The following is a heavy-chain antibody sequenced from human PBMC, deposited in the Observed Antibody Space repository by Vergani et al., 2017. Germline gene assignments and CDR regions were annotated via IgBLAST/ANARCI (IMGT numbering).Heavy chain of an antibody. D-gene: IGHD6-19*01. CDR2: ISYDGSNK. Sequence: QVQLVESGGGVVKPGRSLRLSCAASGFTFSSYAMHWVRQAPGKGLEWVAVISYDGSNKYYADSVKGRFTISRDNSKNTLYLQMNSLRAEDTAVYYCARTPTHSSGWLIDYWGQGTLVTVSS. V-gene: IGHV3-30*04. CDR1: GFTFSSYA. J-gene: IGHJ4*02. CDR3: ARTPTHSSGWLIDY.